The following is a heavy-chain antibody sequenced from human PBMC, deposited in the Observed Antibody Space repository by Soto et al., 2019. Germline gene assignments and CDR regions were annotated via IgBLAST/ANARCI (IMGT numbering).Heavy chain of an antibody. CDR2: ISYSGTT. CDR1: GGSISSYY. V-gene: IGHV4-30-4*01. CDR3: ARGRGYSYGLDP. Sequence: PSETLSLTCTVSGGSISSYYWSWIRQPPGEGLEWSGFISYSGTTSYSPSLKSRVAISLDTSKNQFSLSLSSVTAADTAVYYCARGRGYSYGLDPWGQGTLVTVSS. D-gene: IGHD5-18*01. J-gene: IGHJ5*02.